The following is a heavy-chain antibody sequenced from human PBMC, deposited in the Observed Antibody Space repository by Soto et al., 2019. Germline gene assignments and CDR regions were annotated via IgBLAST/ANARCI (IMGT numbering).Heavy chain of an antibody. J-gene: IGHJ4*02. CDR3: ARGLRGVLEY. V-gene: IGHV3-33*01. D-gene: IGHD1-26*01. CDR2: ISNDENIK. Sequence: AGGSLRLSGVASGFNFGNFGMPWVRQAPGKGLEWLTVISNDENIKQETARGRFAIPRDNYKNTLYLHLTTLRAEDTAIYYCARGLRGVLEYWGQGTLVT. CDR1: GFNFGNFG.